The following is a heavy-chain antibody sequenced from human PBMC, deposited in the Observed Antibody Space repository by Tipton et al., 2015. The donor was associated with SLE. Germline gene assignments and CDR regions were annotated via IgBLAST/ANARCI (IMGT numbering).Heavy chain of an antibody. J-gene: IGHJ6*02. V-gene: IGHV3-30*02. D-gene: IGHD4-17*01. CDR2: IRYDGSNK. CDR3: AKDWAVTSGFFGMDV. CDR1: GFTFGDYA. Sequence: SLRLSCTASGFTFGDYAMSWVRQAPGKGLEWVAFIRYDGSNKYYADSVKGRFTISRDNSKNTLYLQMNSLRAEDTAVYYCAKDWAVTSGFFGMDVWGQGTTVTVSS.